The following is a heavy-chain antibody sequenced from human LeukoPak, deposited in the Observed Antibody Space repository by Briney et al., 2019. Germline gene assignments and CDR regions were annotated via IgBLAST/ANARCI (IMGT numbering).Heavy chain of an antibody. V-gene: IGHV1-3*01. Sequence: ASVKVSCKASGYTFTSYAMHWVRQAPGQRLEWMGWINAGNGNTKYSQKFQGRVTITRDTSASTAYMELSSLRSEDTAVYYCARDYGCSSTSCYTTNWFDPWGQGTLVTVSS. CDR1: GYTFTSYA. CDR2: INAGNGNT. J-gene: IGHJ5*02. D-gene: IGHD2-2*02. CDR3: ARDYGCSSTSCYTTNWFDP.